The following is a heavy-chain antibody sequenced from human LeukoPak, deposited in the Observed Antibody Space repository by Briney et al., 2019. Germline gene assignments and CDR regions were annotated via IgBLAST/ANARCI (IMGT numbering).Heavy chain of an antibody. CDR2: INPSGGST. D-gene: IGHD4-17*01. CDR1: GYTFTSYY. Sequence: ASVKVSCKASGYTFTSYYMHWVRQAPGQGLEWMGIINPSGGSTSYAQKFQGRVTMTRDTSTSTVYMELRSLRSEDTAVYYCARDRATTTVSYYYYYGMDVWGQGTTVTVSS. V-gene: IGHV1-46*01. CDR3: ARDRATTTVSYYYYYGMDV. J-gene: IGHJ6*02.